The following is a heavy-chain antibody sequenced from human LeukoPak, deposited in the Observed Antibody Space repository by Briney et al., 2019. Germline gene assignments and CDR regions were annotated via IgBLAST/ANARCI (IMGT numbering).Heavy chain of an antibody. CDR2: ISPYNGNT. Sequence: APVKVSCKVSGYTFTSYGISWVRQAPGQGLEWLGRISPYNGNTKYAQKFQDRVNMTTDTSTSTAYMELRSLRSDDTAVYYCVRDNLVRGVISPGYWGQGTLVTVSS. J-gene: IGHJ4*02. CDR1: GYTFTSYG. V-gene: IGHV1-18*01. CDR3: VRDNLVRGVISPGY. D-gene: IGHD3-10*01.